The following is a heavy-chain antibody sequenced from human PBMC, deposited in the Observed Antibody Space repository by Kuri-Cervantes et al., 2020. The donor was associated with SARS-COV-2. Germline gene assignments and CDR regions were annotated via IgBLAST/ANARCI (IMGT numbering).Heavy chain of an antibody. CDR1: GGSISSHY. J-gene: IGHJ2*01. D-gene: IGHD6-13*01. CDR3: ARWTQQLVDGWYFDL. V-gene: IGHV4-4*07. CDR2: IYTSGST. Sequence: SETLSLTCTVSGGSISSHYWSWIRRPAGKGLEWIGRIYTSGSTNYNPSLKSRVTMSVDTSKNQFSLKLSSVTAADTAVYYCARWTQQLVDGWYFDLWGRGTLVTVSS.